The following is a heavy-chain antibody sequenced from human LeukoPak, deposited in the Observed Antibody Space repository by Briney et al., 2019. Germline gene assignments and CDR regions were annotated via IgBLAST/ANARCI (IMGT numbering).Heavy chain of an antibody. V-gene: IGHV3-30*02. Sequence: GGSLRLSCAASGFTFSSYGMHWVRQAPGKGLEWVAFIRYDGSNKYYADSVKGRFTISRDNSKNTLYLQMNSLRAEDTAVYYCVPMRVQLFPKRFDYWGQGTLVTVSS. J-gene: IGHJ4*02. CDR2: IRYDGSNK. D-gene: IGHD5-18*01. CDR3: VPMRVQLFPKRFDY. CDR1: GFTFSSYG.